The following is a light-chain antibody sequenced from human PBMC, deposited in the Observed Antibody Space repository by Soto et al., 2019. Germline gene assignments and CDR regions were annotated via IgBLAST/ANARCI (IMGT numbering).Light chain of an antibody. CDR1: QSLLHSNGYNY. Sequence: DIVMTQSPLSLPVTPGEPASISCRSSQSLLHSNGYNYLDWYLQKPGQSPQLLIYLGSNRASGVPDRFSGSGSGTDFTLNISSVEAEDVGVYYCMQAIQTPPWTFGQGTKVEIK. CDR2: LGS. V-gene: IGKV2-28*01. CDR3: MQAIQTPPWT. J-gene: IGKJ1*01.